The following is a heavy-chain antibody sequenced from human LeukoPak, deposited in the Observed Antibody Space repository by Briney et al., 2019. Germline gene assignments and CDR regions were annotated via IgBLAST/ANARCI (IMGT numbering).Heavy chain of an antibody. CDR1: GFTFSSYS. D-gene: IGHD3-22*01. J-gene: IGHJ4*02. V-gene: IGHV3-21*01. CDR3: ARDRTSYYYDSSGYFDY. CDR2: ISSSGSYI. Sequence: GGSLRLSCAASGFTFSSYSMNWVRQAPGKGLEWVSSISSSGSYIYYVDSVKGRFTISRDNAKNSLYLQMNSLRAEDTAVYYCARDRTSYYYDSSGYFDYWGQGTLVTVSS.